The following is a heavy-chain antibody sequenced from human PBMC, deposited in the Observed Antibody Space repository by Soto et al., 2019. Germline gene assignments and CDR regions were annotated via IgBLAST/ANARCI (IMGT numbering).Heavy chain of an antibody. D-gene: IGHD2-15*01. J-gene: IGHJ6*02. V-gene: IGHV3-48*02. CDR2: ISSSSTTI. CDR3: ARDRGSDGYYGMDV. CDR1: GFTFSSYG. Sequence: EVQLVESGGGVVQPGGSLRLSCAASGFTFSSYGMNWVRQAPGKELEWVSYISSSSTTIYYADSVKGRFTISRDKAKNSLYLQMSSLRDEDTAVYYCARDRGSDGYYGMDVWGQGTTVTVSS.